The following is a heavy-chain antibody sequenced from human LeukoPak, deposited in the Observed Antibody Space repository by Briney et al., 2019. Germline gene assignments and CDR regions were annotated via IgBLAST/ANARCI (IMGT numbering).Heavy chain of an antibody. CDR1: GYTLTELS. J-gene: IGHJ4*02. V-gene: IGHV1-24*01. Sequence: ASVKVSCKVSGYTLTELSMHWVRQAPGKGLEWMGGFDPEDGETIYAQKFQGRVTMTEDTSTDTAYMELSSLRSEDTAVYYCTTPRLYSSSWYELDYWGQGTLVTVSS. D-gene: IGHD6-13*01. CDR3: TTPRLYSSSWYELDY. CDR2: FDPEDGET.